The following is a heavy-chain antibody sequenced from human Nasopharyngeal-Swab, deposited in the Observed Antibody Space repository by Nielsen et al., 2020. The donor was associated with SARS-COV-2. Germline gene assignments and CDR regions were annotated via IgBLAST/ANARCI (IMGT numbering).Heavy chain of an antibody. V-gene: IGHV3-53*01. D-gene: IGHD3-22*01. J-gene: IGHJ4*02. Sequence: VRQAPGKGPEWVSVIYSGGSTYSADSMKGRVTISRDNSKNTLYLQMNSLRAEDTAMYYCARGAYDSSGYFWDYWDQGTLVTVSS. CDR2: IYSGGST. CDR3: ARGAYDSSGYFWDY.